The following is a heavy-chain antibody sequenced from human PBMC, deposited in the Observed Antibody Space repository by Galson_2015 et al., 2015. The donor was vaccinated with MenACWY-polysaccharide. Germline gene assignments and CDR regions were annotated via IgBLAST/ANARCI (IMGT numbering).Heavy chain of an antibody. D-gene: IGHD3-22*01. J-gene: IGHJ3*02. V-gene: IGHV5-51*01. Sequence: KYNPSFEGQVTFSADKSISTAYLQWSSLKASDTAMYYCARLLRDSSGYYRPNAFDIWGQGTMVTVSS. CDR3: ARLLRDSSGYYRPNAFDI.